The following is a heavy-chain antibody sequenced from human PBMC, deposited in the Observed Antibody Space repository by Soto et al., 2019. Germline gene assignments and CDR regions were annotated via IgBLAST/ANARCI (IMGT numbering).Heavy chain of an antibody. V-gene: IGHV1-46*01. CDR3: ASLGWGYSGYDTYYYYYGMDV. CDR2: INPSGGST. D-gene: IGHD5-12*01. J-gene: IGHJ6*02. CDR1: GYTFTSYY. Sequence: ASVKVSCKASGYTFTSYYMHWVRQAPGQGLEWMGIINPSGGSTSYAQKFQGRVTMTRDKSTSTAYMELSSLRSEDTAVYYCASLGWGYSGYDTYYYYYGMDVWGQGTTVTVSS.